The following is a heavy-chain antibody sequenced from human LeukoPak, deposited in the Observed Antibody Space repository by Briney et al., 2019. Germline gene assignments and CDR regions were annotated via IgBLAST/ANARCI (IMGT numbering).Heavy chain of an antibody. V-gene: IGHV1-18*01. Sequence: ASVKVSCKASGYTFTSYGISWVRQAPGQGLEWMGWISAYNGNTNYAQKLQGRVTMTTDTSTSTAYMELRSLRSDDTAVYYCAREGMVRGVGSAFDIWGQGTMVTVSS. CDR1: GYTFTSYG. J-gene: IGHJ3*02. CDR2: ISAYNGNT. CDR3: AREGMVRGVGSAFDI. D-gene: IGHD3-10*01.